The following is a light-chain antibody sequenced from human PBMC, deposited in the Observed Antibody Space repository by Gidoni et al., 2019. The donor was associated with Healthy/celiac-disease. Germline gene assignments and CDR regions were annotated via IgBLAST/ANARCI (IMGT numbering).Light chain of an antibody. CDR2: DAS. CDR1: QIVSSY. CDR3: QQRSNWPPLT. V-gene: IGKV3-11*01. Sequence: EIVLTQSPATLSLSPGERATLSCRASQIVSSYLAWYQQKPCQAPRLLISDASNRATGIPARFSGSGSGTDFTLTISSLEPEDFAVYYCQQRSNWPPLTFGGGTKVEIK. J-gene: IGKJ4*01.